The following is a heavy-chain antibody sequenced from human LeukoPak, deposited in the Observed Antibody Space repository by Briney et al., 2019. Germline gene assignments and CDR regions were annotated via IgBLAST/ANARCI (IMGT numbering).Heavy chain of an antibody. CDR3: ARGGYTYYYDSSGYFHY. Sequence: GASVKVSCKASGGTFSSYAISWVRQAPGQGLEWMGGIIPIFGTANYAQKFQGRVTITADESTSTAYMELSSLRSEDTAVYYCARGGYTYYYDSSGYFHYWGQGTLVTVSS. V-gene: IGHV1-69*13. J-gene: IGHJ4*02. CDR1: GGTFSSYA. CDR2: IIPIFGTA. D-gene: IGHD3-22*01.